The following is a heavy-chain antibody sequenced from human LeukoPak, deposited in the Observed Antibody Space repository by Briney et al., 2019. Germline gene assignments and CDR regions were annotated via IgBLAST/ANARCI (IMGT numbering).Heavy chain of an antibody. J-gene: IGHJ6*03. Sequence: GGSLRLSCAASGFTFSSYAMSWVRQAPGKGLEWVSAISGSGGSTYYADSVKGRFTISRDNSKNTLYLQMNSLRAEDTAVYYCASCISNYYYYMDVWGKGTTVTVSS. CDR3: ASCISNYYYYMDV. CDR1: GFTFSSYA. V-gene: IGHV3-23*01. CDR2: ISGSGGST. D-gene: IGHD2-8*01.